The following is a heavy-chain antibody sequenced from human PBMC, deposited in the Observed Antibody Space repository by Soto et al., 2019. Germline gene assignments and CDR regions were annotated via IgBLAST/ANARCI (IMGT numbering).Heavy chain of an antibody. V-gene: IGHV3-11*01. J-gene: IGHJ4*02. CDR1: GFTVSSKY. D-gene: IGHD2-21*02. Sequence: GGSLRLSCAASGFTVSSKYMTWVRQAPGQGLEWISYISGSGSTMYYADSVKGRFTISRDNAKGSVYLQMSGLRAEDTAVYYCARLGLFDYWGRGILVTVSS. CDR3: ARLGLFDY. CDR2: ISGSGSTM.